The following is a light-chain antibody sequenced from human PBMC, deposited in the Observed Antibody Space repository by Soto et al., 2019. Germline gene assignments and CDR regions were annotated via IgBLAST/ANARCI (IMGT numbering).Light chain of an antibody. V-gene: IGKV3-11*01. CDR2: DAS. Sequence: EIVLTQSPATLSLSPGERATLSCRASQSVSSYLAWYQQKPGQAPRLLIYDASNRATGIPARFSGSGSGTDFTLTISSLENEDVAVYYCQQRSNLHPDTFGQVTKLEIK. CDR3: QQRSNLHPDT. J-gene: IGKJ2*01. CDR1: QSVSSY.